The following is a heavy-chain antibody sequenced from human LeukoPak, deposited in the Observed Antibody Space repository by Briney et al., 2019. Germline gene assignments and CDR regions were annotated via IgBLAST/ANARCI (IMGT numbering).Heavy chain of an antibody. CDR3: ARDDFYDISALDY. CDR1: GYTFTSYS. CDR2: ISTYNGNT. V-gene: IGHV1-18*01. Sequence: ASVKVSCKASGYTFTSYSITWVRQAPGQGLEWMGWISTYNGNTKYAQRLQGRVTMTTDTSTTTAYMELRSLRSDDTAMYYCARDDFYDISALDYWGQGSLVTVSS. J-gene: IGHJ4*02. D-gene: IGHD3-22*01.